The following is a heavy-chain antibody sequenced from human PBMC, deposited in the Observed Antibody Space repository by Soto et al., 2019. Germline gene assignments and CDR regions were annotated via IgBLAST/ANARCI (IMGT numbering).Heavy chain of an antibody. Sequence: ASVKVSCKASGGTFSSYAISWVRQAPGQGLEWMGGIIPIFGTANYAQKFQGRVTITADESTSTAYMELSSLGSEDTAVYYCASLLIAAAGTLKYYFDYWGQGTLVTVSS. D-gene: IGHD6-13*01. CDR1: GGTFSSYA. J-gene: IGHJ4*02. CDR3: ASLLIAAAGTLKYYFDY. CDR2: IIPIFGTA. V-gene: IGHV1-69*13.